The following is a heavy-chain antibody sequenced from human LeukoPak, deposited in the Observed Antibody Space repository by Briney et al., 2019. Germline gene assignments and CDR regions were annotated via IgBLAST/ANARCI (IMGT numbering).Heavy chain of an antibody. CDR2: IRYDGSNK. CDR3: AKKYCSSTSCYFDY. CDR1: GFTFSSYG. J-gene: IGHJ4*02. V-gene: IGHV3-30*02. Sequence: GGSLRHSCTASGFTFSSYGMHWVRQAPGKGLEWVAFIRYDGSNKYYADSVKGRFTISRDNSKNTLYLQMNSLRAEDTAVYYCAKKYCSSTSCYFDYWGQGTLVTVSS. D-gene: IGHD2-2*01.